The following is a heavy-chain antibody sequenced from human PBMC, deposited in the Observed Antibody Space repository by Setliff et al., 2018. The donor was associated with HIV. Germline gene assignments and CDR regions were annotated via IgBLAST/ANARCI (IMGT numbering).Heavy chain of an antibody. CDR1: GDSINTGGYY. V-gene: IGHV4-31*03. CDR2: IHYSGYT. CDR3: ARHPYYYDSSGYHAPNWFDP. D-gene: IGHD3-22*01. Sequence: SETLSLTCTVSGDSINTGGYYWSWIRQHPGKGLEWIGYIHYSGYTYYNPALKSRVTISVDTSKNQFSLKLSSVTAADTAVYYCARHPYYYDSSGYHAPNWFDPWGQGTLVTVSS. J-gene: IGHJ5*02.